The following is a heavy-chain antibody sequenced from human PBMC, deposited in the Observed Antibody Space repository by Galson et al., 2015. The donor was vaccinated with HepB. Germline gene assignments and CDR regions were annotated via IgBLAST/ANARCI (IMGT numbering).Heavy chain of an antibody. J-gene: IGHJ4*02. V-gene: IGHV3-74*01. CDR1: GFTFPTYW. CDR2: INNDGSST. CDR3: TRNKDTLDS. Sequence: SLRLSCAASGFTFPTYWVHWVRQAPGKRLVWVSRINNDGSSTSYADSVRGRFTISRDNAKNTLYLQMNSLRAEDTAVYYCTRNKDTLDSWGQGTLVTVSS. D-gene: IGHD5-18*01.